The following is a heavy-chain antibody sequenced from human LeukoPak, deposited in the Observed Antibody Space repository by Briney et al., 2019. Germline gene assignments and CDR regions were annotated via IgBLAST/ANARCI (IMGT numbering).Heavy chain of an antibody. V-gene: IGHV3-23*01. J-gene: IGHJ4*02. CDR1: GFTFSSYA. CDR2: ISGSGGST. CDR3: AKGIVVVITTFDY. Sequence: GGSLRLSCVASGFTFSSYAMSWVRQAPGKGLEWVSAISGSGGSTYYVESVKGRFTISRDNSKNTLYLQMNSLRAKDTAVYYCAKGIVVVITTFDYWGQGTLVTVSS. D-gene: IGHD3-22*01.